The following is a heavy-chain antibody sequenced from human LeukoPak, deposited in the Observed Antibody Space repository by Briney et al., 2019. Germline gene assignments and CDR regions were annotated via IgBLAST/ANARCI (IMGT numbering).Heavy chain of an antibody. J-gene: IGHJ4*02. Sequence: GGSLRLSCAASGFTFSSYGMHWVRQAPGKGLEWVAVIWYDGSNKYYADSVKGRFTISRDNSKNTLYLQMNSLRAEDTAVYYCANRDYYDSSGYSIDYWGQGTLVTVSS. CDR2: IWYDGSNK. CDR1: GFTFSSYG. D-gene: IGHD3-22*01. V-gene: IGHV3-33*06. CDR3: ANRDYYDSSGYSIDY.